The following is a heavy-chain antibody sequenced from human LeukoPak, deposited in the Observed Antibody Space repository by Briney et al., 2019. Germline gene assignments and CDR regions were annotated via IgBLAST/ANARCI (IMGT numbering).Heavy chain of an antibody. CDR1: GGTFSSYA. CDR3: AREQAGGSDQNGGDAFDI. D-gene: IGHD1-26*01. V-gene: IGHV1-69*04. J-gene: IGHJ3*02. Sequence: GASVKVSCKASGGTFSSYAISWVRQAPGQGLEWMGRIIPILGIANYAQKFQGRVTITADKSTSTAYMELSSLRSEDTAVYYCAREQAGGSDQNGGDAFDIWGQGTMVTVSS. CDR2: IIPILGIA.